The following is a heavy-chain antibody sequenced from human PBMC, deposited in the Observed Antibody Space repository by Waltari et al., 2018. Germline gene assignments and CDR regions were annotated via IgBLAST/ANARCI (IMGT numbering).Heavy chain of an antibody. CDR1: GFTFSSYA. J-gene: IGHJ3*02. Sequence: EVQLLESGGGLVQPGGSLRLSWAASGFTFSSYAMIWVRQAPGKGLVSVTSISGSGSRHNSAESVKCRFILSSDNSRNTSFQHMNSLRAEDTAVYYCAKELTPFIRFLAAFDIWGQGTLVTVSS. CDR2: ISGSGSRH. V-gene: IGHV3-23*01. CDR3: AKELTPFIRFLAAFDI. D-gene: IGHD3-3*01.